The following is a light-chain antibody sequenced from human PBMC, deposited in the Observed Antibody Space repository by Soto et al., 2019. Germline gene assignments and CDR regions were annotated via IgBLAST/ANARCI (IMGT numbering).Light chain of an antibody. Sequence: EIVLTQSPGTLSLSPRERATLSCTASQSVSSSYLAWYQQKPGQAPRLLIYGASSRATGIPDRFSGSGSGTDFTLTISRLEPEDFAVYYCQQYGSSPRTFGQGTKVDIK. CDR3: QQYGSSPRT. CDR2: GAS. V-gene: IGKV3-20*01. CDR1: QSVSSSY. J-gene: IGKJ1*01.